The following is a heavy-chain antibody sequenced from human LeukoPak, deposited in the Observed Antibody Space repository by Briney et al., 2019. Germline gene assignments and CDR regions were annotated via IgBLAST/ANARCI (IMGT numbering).Heavy chain of an antibody. J-gene: IGHJ4*02. CDR3: ARDASRGFDT. V-gene: IGHV3-7*01. CDR2: IKDDGRQK. CDR1: GFTFSRYW. Sequence: PVGSLRLSCAPSGFTFSRYWMTWVRQTPGKGLEWVASIKDDGRQKYYVDSVKGRFTVSRDNAKSSAYLQIDSLRVEDTALYYCARDASRGFDTWGQGTLVTVSS. D-gene: IGHD5-24*01.